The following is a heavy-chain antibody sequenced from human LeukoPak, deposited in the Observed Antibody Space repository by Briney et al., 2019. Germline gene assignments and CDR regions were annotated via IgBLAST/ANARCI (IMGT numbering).Heavy chain of an antibody. Sequence: EASETLSLTCAVYGGSFSGYYWSWIRQPPGKGLEWIGEINHSGSTNYNPSLKSRVTISVDTSKNQFSLKLSSVTAADTAVYYCARHGLAAAGTHYWGQGTLVTVSS. V-gene: IGHV4-34*01. J-gene: IGHJ4*02. CDR3: ARHGLAAAGTHY. CDR1: GGSFSGYY. CDR2: INHSGST. D-gene: IGHD6-13*01.